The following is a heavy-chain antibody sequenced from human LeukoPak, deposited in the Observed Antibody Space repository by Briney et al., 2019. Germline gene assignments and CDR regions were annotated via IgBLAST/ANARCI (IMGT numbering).Heavy chain of an antibody. V-gene: IGHV3-23*01. CDR3: AKLSSSVRGVRSYFDY. J-gene: IGHJ4*02. CDR1: GFTFSSYA. CDR2: ISGSGGST. D-gene: IGHD3-10*01. Sequence: GGSLRLSCAASGFTFSSYAMSWVRQAPGKGLEWVSAISGSGGSTYYADSVKGRFIISRDNSKNTLYLQMNSLRAEDTAVYYCAKLSSSVRGVRSYFDYWGQGTLVTVSS.